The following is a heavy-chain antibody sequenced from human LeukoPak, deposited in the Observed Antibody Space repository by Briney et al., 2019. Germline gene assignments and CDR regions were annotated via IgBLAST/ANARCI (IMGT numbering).Heavy chain of an antibody. Sequence: SETLSLTCTVSGGTVRSYYWSWIRQAPGKGLEWIGYTSYSGTGDTNYNPSLQSRVTISVDTSKNQFSLKLSSVTAADTAVYYCARYTGSHFDFWGQGTLVTVSS. CDR1: GGTVRSYY. CDR2: TSYSGTGDT. J-gene: IGHJ4*02. CDR3: ARYTGSHFDF. V-gene: IGHV4-59*02. D-gene: IGHD1-26*01.